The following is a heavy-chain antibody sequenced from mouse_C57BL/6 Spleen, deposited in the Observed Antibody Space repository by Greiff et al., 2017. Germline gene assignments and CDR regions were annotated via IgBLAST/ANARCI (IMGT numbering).Heavy chain of an antibody. CDR3: ARHGGGYYWYFDV. D-gene: IGHD1-1*02. CDR2: INSAGGST. V-gene: IGHV5-2*01. CDR1: EYEFPSHD. J-gene: IGHJ1*03. Sequence: VQLKESGGGLVQPGESLKLSCESNEYEFPSHDMSWVRKTPEKRLELVAAINSAGGSTYYPDTMERRFIISRDNTKKTLYLQMSSLRSEDTALYYCARHGGGYYWYFDVWGTGTTVTVSS.